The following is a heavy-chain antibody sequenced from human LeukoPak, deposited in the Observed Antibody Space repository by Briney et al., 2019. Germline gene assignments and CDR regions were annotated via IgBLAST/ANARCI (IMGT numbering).Heavy chain of an antibody. D-gene: IGHD3-16*02. V-gene: IGHV3-23*01. CDR3: AKDTYDYVWGSYQPDLDY. Sequence: PGGSLRLSCAASGFTFSSYAMSWVRQAPGKGLEWVSAISGSGGSTYYADSVKGRFTISRDNSKYTLYLQMNSLRAEDTAVYYCAKDTYDYVWGSYQPDLDYWGQGTLVTVSS. CDR2: ISGSGGST. CDR1: GFTFSSYA. J-gene: IGHJ4*02.